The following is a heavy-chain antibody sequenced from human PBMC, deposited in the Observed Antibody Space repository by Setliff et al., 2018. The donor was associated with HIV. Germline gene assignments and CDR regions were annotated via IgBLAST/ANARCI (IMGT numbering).Heavy chain of an antibody. CDR2: IDHSGST. V-gene: IGHV4-34*01. CDR1: GFTFRDYY. J-gene: IGHJ6*02. CDR3: ARGGYYCGSGSTLSYYGMDV. Sequence: GSLRLSCAASGFTFRDYYMSWIRQAPGKGLERNGEIDHSGSTNYNPSLKSRVTISVDTSKNHFSRRLNSVTAADTAVYYCARGGYYCGSGSTLSYYGMDVWGQGTTVTVSS. D-gene: IGHD3-10*01.